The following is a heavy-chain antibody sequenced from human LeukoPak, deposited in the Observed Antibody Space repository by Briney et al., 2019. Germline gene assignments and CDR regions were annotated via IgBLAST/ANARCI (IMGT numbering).Heavy chain of an antibody. V-gene: IGHV3-30*18. CDR3: AKDGSVRGPRVGAYDY. D-gene: IGHD1-26*01. CDR2: ISYDGSNK. CDR1: GFTFSSYD. Sequence: GGTLRLSCAAPGFTFSSYDMHWVRQAPGKGLEWVTVISYDGSNKYYADSVKGRFTISRDNSKNTLYLQMNSLRAEDTAVYYCAKDGSVRGPRVGAYDYWGQGTLVTVSS. J-gene: IGHJ4*02.